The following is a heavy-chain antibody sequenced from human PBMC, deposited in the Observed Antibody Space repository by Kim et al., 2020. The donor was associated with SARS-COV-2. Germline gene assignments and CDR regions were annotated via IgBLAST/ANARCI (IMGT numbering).Heavy chain of an antibody. CDR2: IYSGGST. J-gene: IGHJ4*02. D-gene: IGHD6-19*01. V-gene: IGHV3-66*02. CDR1: GFTVSSNY. Sequence: GGSLRLSCAASGFTVSSNYMSWVRQAPGKGLEWVSVIYSGGSTYYADSVKGRFTISRDNSKNTLYLQMNSLRAEDTAVYYCARLWSSGWSYYYVGAHYFDYWGQGTLVTVSS. CDR3: ARLWSSGWSYYYVGAHYFDY.